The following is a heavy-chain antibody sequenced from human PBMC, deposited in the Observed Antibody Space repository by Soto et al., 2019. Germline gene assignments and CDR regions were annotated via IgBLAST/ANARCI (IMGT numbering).Heavy chain of an antibody. Sequence: PGESLKISCKGSGYSFTSYWIGWVRQMPGKGLEWMGIIYPGDSDTRYSPSFQGQVTISADKSISTAYLQWSSLKASDTAMYYCARSSLGHSAIAVAGTDDYWGQGTLVTVSS. V-gene: IGHV5-51*01. CDR3: ARSSLGHSAIAVAGTDDY. CDR2: IYPGDSDT. D-gene: IGHD6-19*01. J-gene: IGHJ4*02. CDR1: GYSFTSYW.